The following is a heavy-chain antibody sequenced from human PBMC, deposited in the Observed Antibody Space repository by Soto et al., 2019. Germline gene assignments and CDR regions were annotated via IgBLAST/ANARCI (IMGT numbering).Heavy chain of an antibody. CDR2: FDPEDGET. CDR1: GYTLTELS. Sequence: ASVKVSCKVSGYTLTELSMHWVRQAPGKGLEWMGGFDPEDGETIYAQKSQGRVTMTEDTSADTAYMELSSLRSEDTAVYYCATRPPPLWSGYYTVLFDYWGQGTLVTVSS. CDR3: ATRPPPLWSGYYTVLFDY. D-gene: IGHD3-3*01. V-gene: IGHV1-24*01. J-gene: IGHJ4*02.